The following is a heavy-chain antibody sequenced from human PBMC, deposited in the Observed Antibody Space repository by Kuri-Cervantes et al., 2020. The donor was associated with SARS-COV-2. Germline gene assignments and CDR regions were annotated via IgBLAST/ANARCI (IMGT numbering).Heavy chain of an antibody. CDR2: IGTAGDT. V-gene: IGHV3-13*01. CDR1: GFTFSSYD. CDR3: ARDLVPAAINLYYGMDV. Sequence: GGSLRLSCAASGFTFSSYDMHWVRQATGKGLEWVSAIGTAGDTYYPGSVKGRFTISRDNSKNTLYLQMNSLRAEDTAVYYCARDLVPAAINLYYGMDVWGQGTTVTVSS. D-gene: IGHD2-2*02. J-gene: IGHJ6*02.